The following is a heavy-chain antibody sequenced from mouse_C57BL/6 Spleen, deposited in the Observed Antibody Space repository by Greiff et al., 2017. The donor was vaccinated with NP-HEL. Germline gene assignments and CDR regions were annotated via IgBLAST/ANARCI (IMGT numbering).Heavy chain of an antibody. D-gene: IGHD2-4*01. V-gene: IGHV5-6*01. Sequence: EVQLVESGGDLVKPGGSLKLSCAASGFTFSSYGMSWVRQTPDKRLEWVATISSGGSYTYYPDSVKGRFTISRDNAKNTLYMQLSSLTSEDTAMYYCAGSYDYDVRYFAMDDWGQGTTVTVAS. J-gene: IGHJ4*01. CDR2: ISSGGSYT. CDR1: GFTFSSYG. CDR3: AGSYDYDVRYFAMDD.